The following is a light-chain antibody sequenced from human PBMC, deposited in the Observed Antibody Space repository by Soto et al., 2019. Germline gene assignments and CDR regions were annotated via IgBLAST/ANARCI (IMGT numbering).Light chain of an antibody. CDR1: SSDVGGYNY. J-gene: IGLJ2*01. V-gene: IGLV2-8*01. Sequence: QSVLTQPPSASGSPGQSVTISCTGTSSDVGGYNYVSWYQHHPGKAPKLMIYEVSKRPSGVPDRFSGSKSGNTASLTVSGLQAEDEADYYCSSYAGSNNPPVVFGGGTKLTVL. CDR2: EVS. CDR3: SSYAGSNNPPVV.